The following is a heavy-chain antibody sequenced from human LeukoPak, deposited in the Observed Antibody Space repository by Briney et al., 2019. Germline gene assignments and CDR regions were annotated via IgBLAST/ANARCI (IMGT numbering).Heavy chain of an antibody. CDR1: GFTFSTYA. Sequence: GGSLRLSCAASGFTFSTYAMTWVRQAPGKGLEWVSTISGSGDNTYYADSVKGRFTISRDNSKNTLYLQMNSLRAEDTALYYCAKDSKGYSSGWDLDYWGQGTLVTVST. CDR2: ISGSGDNT. J-gene: IGHJ4*02. V-gene: IGHV3-23*01. D-gene: IGHD6-19*01. CDR3: AKDSKGYSSGWDLDY.